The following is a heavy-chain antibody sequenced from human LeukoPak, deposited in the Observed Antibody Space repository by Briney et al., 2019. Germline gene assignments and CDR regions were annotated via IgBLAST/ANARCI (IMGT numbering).Heavy chain of an antibody. J-gene: IGHJ4*02. CDR2: IYYSGDT. CDR1: GGSISSSSYF. Sequence: PSETLSLTCNVSGGSISSSSYFRGWIRQPPGKGLEWIGSIYYSGDTYYNPSLKSRVTISVDTSKNQFSLKLNSVTAADTAVFYCARQNGGYSAYDLSTFDSWGQGALVTVSS. D-gene: IGHD5-12*01. V-gene: IGHV4-39*01. CDR3: ARQNGGYSAYDLSTFDS.